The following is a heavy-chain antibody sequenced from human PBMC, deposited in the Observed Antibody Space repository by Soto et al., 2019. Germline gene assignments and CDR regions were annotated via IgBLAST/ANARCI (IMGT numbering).Heavy chain of an antibody. D-gene: IGHD4-17*01. CDR1: GFTVSSNY. Sequence: EVQLVESGVGVIQPGGSLRLSCAASGFTVSSNYMSWVRQAPGKGREWVSVIYSGGSTYYADSVKGRFTISRDNSKNTLYLQTNSLRAEDTAVYYCASLTYTVTKRGVWGQGTLVTVSS. V-gene: IGHV3-53*01. CDR3: ASLTYTVTKRGV. CDR2: IYSGGST. J-gene: IGHJ4*02.